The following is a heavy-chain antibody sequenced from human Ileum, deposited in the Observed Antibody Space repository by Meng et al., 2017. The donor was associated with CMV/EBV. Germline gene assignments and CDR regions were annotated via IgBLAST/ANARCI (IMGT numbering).Heavy chain of an antibody. CDR1: GGSIRFGCHY. CDR2: VYYSGTT. J-gene: IGHJ4*02. CDR3: ARWSPESSSWSGFDY. V-gene: IGHV4-39*07. D-gene: IGHD6-13*01. Sequence: GSGQGLVRRSVTLSLICTVSGGSIRFGCHYWGWIRQPPGKGLGWIGIVYYSGTTYYNPSLKSRVTMSVGTSENQFSLKMNSVTAADTAVYYCARWSPESSSWSGFDYWGQGTLVTVSS.